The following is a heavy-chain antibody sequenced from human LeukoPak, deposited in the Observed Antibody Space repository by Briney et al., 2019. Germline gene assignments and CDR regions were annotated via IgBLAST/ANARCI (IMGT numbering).Heavy chain of an antibody. J-gene: IGHJ5*02. CDR3: ARLVYSLDGSGYNWFDP. V-gene: IGHV4-4*09. CDR1: GGAISCNY. Sequence: SETLSLTCAVSGGAISCNYWSWIRQPPGKGLEWIGYIHTSGSTNYIPSLKSRVTISVDTSKNQFSLKLSSVTAADTAVYYCARLVYSLDGSGYNWFDPWGQGTLVTVSS. D-gene: IGHD2-15*01. CDR2: IHTSGST.